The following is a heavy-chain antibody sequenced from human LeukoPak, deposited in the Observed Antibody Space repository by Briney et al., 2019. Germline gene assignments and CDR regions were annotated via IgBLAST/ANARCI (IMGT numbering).Heavy chain of an antibody. J-gene: IGHJ6*03. V-gene: IGHV3-21*05. Sequence: PGGSLRLSCVASGFTFSRFEMNWVRQAPGKGLEWISHISTGTYIAYTDSVKGRFTISRDNAENSLYLQMNSLRAEDTAVYYCAREYYFYHMDAWGEGTTVTVSS. CDR3: AREYYFYHMDA. CDR1: GFTFSRFE. CDR2: ISTGTYI.